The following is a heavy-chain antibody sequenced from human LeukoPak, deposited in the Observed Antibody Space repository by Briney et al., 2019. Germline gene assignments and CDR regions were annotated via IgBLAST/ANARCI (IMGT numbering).Heavy chain of an antibody. Sequence: GESLQISCKASGFTFSTYSFAWVRQMPGKGLEWMGVIYAGDSSTTYSPSFQGQVTISVDKSISTAYLQWSSLRASDSAIYYCARHSCYDSWGQGTLVTVSS. D-gene: IGHD3-16*01. CDR2: IYAGDSST. J-gene: IGHJ4*02. CDR1: GFTFSTYS. CDR3: ARHSCYDS. V-gene: IGHV5-51*01.